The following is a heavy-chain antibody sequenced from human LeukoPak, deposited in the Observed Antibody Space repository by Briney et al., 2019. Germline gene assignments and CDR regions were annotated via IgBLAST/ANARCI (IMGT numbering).Heavy chain of an antibody. CDR2: ISSSGSTI. CDR1: GFTFSDYY. J-gene: IGHJ5*02. D-gene: IGHD1-7*01. V-gene: IGHV3-11*01. CDR3: ASYNWNYGWFDP. Sequence: GGSLRLSCAASGFTFSDYYMSWIRQAPGKGLEWVSYISSSGSTIYYADSVKGRFTISRDNAKNTLYPQMNSLRAEDTAVYYCASYNWNYGWFDPWGQGTLVTVSS.